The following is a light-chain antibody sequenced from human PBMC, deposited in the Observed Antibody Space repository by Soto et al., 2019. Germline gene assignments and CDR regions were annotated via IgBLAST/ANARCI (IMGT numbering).Light chain of an antibody. V-gene: IGLV2-14*01. CDR1: SSDVGGYNY. CDR2: EVS. Sequence: QSALTQPASVSGSPGQSLTISCTGASSDVGGYNYVAWYQQHPGKAPKLMIYEVSNRPSGVSNRFSGSKSGNTASLTISGLQAEDEADYYCSSYTTSSTLVFGRGTKLIVL. J-gene: IGLJ2*01. CDR3: SSYTTSSTLV.